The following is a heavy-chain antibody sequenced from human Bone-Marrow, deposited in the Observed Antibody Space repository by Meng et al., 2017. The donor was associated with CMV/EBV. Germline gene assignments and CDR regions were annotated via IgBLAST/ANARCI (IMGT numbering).Heavy chain of an antibody. CDR1: GWSFSGYY. CDR3: ARAQAVAGRFCVY. V-gene: IGHV4-34*01. Sequence: VQLQQWGAGLFKPSETLSLTGAVYGWSFSGYYWSWIRQPPGQGLEWIGEINHSGSTNYNPSLKSRVTISVDTSKNQFSLKLSSVTAADTAVYYCARAQAVAGRFCVYWGQGTLVTVSS. CDR2: INHSGST. J-gene: IGHJ4*02. D-gene: IGHD6-19*01.